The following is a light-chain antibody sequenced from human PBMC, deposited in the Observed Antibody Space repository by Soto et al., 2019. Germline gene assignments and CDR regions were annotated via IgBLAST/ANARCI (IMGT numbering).Light chain of an antibody. CDR1: QSILSY. CDR2: TAS. V-gene: IGKV1-39*01. J-gene: IGKJ1*01. Sequence: DIQMTQSPSSLSASVGDRVTITCRASQSILSYLNWYQQKPGKAPKLLIYTASSLQSGVPSRFSCSGSGTDFALTISSLQPDDFATYYCPQSYNTPWTFGQGTKVEIK. CDR3: PQSYNTPWT.